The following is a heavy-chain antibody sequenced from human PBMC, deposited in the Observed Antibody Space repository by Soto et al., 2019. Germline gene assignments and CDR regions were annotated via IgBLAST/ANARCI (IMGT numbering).Heavy chain of an antibody. CDR1: GFTFSNAW. V-gene: IGHV3-15*07. D-gene: IGHD6-13*01. CDR2: IKSKTDGGTT. CDR3: TTDHYVAAAGPMGN. J-gene: IGHJ4*02. Sequence: PGGSLRLSCAASGFTFSNAWMNWVRQAPGKGLEWVGRIKSKTDGGTTDYAAPVKGRFTISRDDSKNTLYLQMNSLKTEDTAVYYCTTDHYVAAAGPMGNWGQGTLVTVSS.